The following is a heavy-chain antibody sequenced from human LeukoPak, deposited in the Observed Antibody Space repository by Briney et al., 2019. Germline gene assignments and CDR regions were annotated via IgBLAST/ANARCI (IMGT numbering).Heavy chain of an antibody. V-gene: IGHV3-21*01. J-gene: IGHJ3*02. D-gene: IGHD4-17*01. Sequence: GGTLRLSCAVSGGTFSSYSMNWVRQAPGKGLGWVSSISTNSAYRYYSDSIKGRFTISRDNAKTALYLQMNSLGAEDMALYYCARGSTTAQRKDAFDIWGQGTMVTVS. CDR1: GGTFSSYS. CDR2: ISTNSAYR. CDR3: ARGSTTAQRKDAFDI.